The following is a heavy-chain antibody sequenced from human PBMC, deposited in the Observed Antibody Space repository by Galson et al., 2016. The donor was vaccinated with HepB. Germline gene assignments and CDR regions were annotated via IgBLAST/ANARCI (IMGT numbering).Heavy chain of an antibody. CDR3: ARIGLGYSSSLPDY. CDR1: GFTFSPYG. V-gene: IGHV3-30*04. J-gene: IGHJ4*02. CDR2: ISYDGSNR. D-gene: IGHD6-19*01. Sequence: SLRLSCAASGFTFSPYGIHWVRQAPGKGLEWVAAISYDGSNRLHADSVKGRFTISRDNTMNTLFLQMNSLRVEDTAVYYCARIGLGYSSSLPDYWGQGTLVTVSS.